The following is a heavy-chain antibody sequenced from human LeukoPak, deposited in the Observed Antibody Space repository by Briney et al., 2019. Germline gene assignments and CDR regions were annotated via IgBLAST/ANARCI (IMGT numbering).Heavy chain of an antibody. V-gene: IGHV1-69*13. CDR1: GGTFTSYA. J-gene: IGHJ4*02. D-gene: IGHD6-13*01. CDR2: FIPIFGTA. CDR3: ARDFGIAAAGTGGWYFDY. Sequence: SVKVSCTASGGTFTSYAISWVRQAPGQGLEWLGGFIPIFGTAIYAQNFQGRVTITADASTRTAYMELSSLRSEDTAVYYCARDFGIAAAGTGGWYFDYWGQGTLVTVSS.